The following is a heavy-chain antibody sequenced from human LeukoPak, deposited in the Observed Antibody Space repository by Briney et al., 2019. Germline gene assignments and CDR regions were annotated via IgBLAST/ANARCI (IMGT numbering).Heavy chain of an antibody. Sequence: PSQTLSLTCTVSGGSIISGAYCWSWLRQHPGKGLEWIAYVHYSGSTYYNPSLKSRFTISVDTSQNQFSLKLRSVTAADTAVYYCAGDSGNSAFDYWGQGTLVTASS. V-gene: IGHV4-31*03. D-gene: IGHD4-23*01. J-gene: IGHJ4*02. CDR3: AGDSGNSAFDY. CDR1: GGSIISGAYC. CDR2: VHYSGST.